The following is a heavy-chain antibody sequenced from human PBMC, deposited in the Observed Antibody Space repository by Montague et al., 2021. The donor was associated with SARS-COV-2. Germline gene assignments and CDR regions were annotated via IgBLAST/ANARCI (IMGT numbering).Heavy chain of an antibody. J-gene: IGHJ4*02. CDR1: GGSFGGYY. D-gene: IGHD5-12*01. CDR2: INHSGST. CDR3: AREVGRGYSGYEGEY. V-gene: IGHV4-34*01. Sequence: SETLSLTCAVYGGSFGGYYWSWIRQPPGKGLEWIGEINHSGSTNXNPSLKSRVTISVDTSKNQFSLKLSSVTAADTAVYYCAREVGRGYSGYEGEYWGQGTLVTVSS.